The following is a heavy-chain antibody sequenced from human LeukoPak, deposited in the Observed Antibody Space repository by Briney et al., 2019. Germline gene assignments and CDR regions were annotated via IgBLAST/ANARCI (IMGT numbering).Heavy chain of an antibody. CDR3: AREVYSSTWFDL. J-gene: IGHJ4*02. V-gene: IGHV3-66*01. CDR1: GFTLNTNY. CDR2: IYAGGNT. Sequence: AGSLRLSCAASGFTLNTNYMNWVRQVPGKGLEWVSVIYAGGNTYYADSVKERFTISRDNSRNTLYLQMNSLRGDDTAVYYCAREVYSSTWFDLWGQGTLVTVSS. D-gene: IGHD6-13*01.